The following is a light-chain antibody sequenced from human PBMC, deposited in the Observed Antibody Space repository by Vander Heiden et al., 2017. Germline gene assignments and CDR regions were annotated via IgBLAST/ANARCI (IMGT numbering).Light chain of an antibody. J-gene: IGLJ1*01. V-gene: IGLV3-9*01. CDR1: NIGSKN. Sequence: SYELPQLLSMSVALGPTARITCGGNNIGSKNVHWYQQKPGQAPVLVIYRDSNRPSGIPERFSGSNSGNTATLTISRAQAGDEADYYCQVWDSSTAVFGTGTKVTVL. CDR2: RDS. CDR3: QVWDSSTAV.